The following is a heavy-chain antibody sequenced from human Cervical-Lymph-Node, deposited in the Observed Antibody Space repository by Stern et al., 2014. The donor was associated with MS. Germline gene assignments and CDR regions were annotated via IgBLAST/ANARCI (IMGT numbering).Heavy chain of an antibody. CDR1: GFTVSGNY. D-gene: IGHD2/OR15-2a*01. CDR2: IYTGGNT. J-gene: IGHJ4*02. CDR3: ARGPNSDC. V-gene: IGHV3-53*01. Sequence: EVQLVESGGGLIKPGGSLRLSCAASGFTVSGNYMSWVRQAPGKGLEWVLAIYTGGNTHYAASVKGRFTISRANSKNTLYLHMNSVRAEDTAVYYCARGPNSDCWGQGTLVTVSS.